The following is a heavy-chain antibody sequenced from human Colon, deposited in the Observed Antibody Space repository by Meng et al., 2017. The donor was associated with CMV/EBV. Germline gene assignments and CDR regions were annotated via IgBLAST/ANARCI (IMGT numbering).Heavy chain of an antibody. Sequence: QQSGPGLVQHSQPLLLSGAIFGDSVSSNDATWNCIRQSPSGGLEWLGRTYYRSTWYNDYAESVRSRISINPDTSKNHFSLQLNSVTPEDTAMYYCVRLRGNSWLDYWGQGTLVTVSS. CDR2: TYYRSTWYN. J-gene: IGHJ4*02. V-gene: IGHV6-1*01. D-gene: IGHD6-13*01. CDR3: VRLRGNSWLDY. CDR1: GDSVSSNDAT.